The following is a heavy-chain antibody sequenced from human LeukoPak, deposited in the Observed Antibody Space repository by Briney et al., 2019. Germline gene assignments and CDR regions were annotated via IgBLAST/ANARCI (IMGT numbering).Heavy chain of an antibody. CDR2: IYETGST. V-gene: IGHV4-39*01. D-gene: IGHD1-26*01. Sequence: SETLSLTCTVSGASISSSTYYWGWIRQPPGKGLEWIGCIYETGSTYYKSSLKSRVTISVDTSKNQFSLKLSSVTAADTAVYYCARHSDSGYYFYFYTMDVWGQGATVTVSS. CDR1: GASISSSTYY. CDR3: ARHSDSGYYFYFYTMDV. J-gene: IGHJ6*01.